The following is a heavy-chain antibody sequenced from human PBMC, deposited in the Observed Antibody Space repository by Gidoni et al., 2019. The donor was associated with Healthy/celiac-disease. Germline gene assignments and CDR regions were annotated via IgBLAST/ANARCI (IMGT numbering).Heavy chain of an antibody. CDR1: GYSFPSYW. Sequence: EVQLVQSGAEVKKPGESLQISCTGSGYSFPSYWIGWVRQMPGDGLEWMGIIYPGDSDTRYSPSVQGQVTISADKSISTAYLQWSSLKASDTAMYYCARSSPNYSSGWVSDGMDVWGQGTTVTVSS. V-gene: IGHV5-51*01. CDR3: ARSSPNYSSGWVSDGMDV. D-gene: IGHD6-19*01. CDR2: IYPGDSDT. J-gene: IGHJ6*02.